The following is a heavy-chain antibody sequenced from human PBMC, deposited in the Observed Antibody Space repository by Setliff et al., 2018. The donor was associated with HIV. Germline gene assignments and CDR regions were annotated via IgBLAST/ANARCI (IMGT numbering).Heavy chain of an antibody. CDR2: INHSGST. D-gene: IGHD1-26*01. J-gene: IGHJ4*02. V-gene: IGHV4-39*07. CDR1: GGSVIKDKFY. Sequence: PSVTLSLTCSVSGGSVIKDKFYWGWIRQAPAKGLEWIGEINHSGSTNYNPSLKSRVTISVDTSKNQFSLKLSSVTAADTAVYYCACHIVGAPPGGYYFDYWGQGTLVTVSS. CDR3: ACHIVGAPPGGYYFDY.